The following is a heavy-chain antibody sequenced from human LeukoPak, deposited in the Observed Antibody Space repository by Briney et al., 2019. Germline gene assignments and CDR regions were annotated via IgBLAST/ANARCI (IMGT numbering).Heavy chain of an antibody. CDR1: GYTFTSYG. D-gene: IGHD3-16*01. CDR3: ASGYVPLYYYYYMDV. CDR2: ISAYNGNT. V-gene: IGHV1-18*01. J-gene: IGHJ6*03. Sequence: ASVKVSCKACGYTFTSYGISWVRQAPGQGLEWMGWISAYNGNTNYAQKLQGRVTMTTDTSTSTAYMELRSLRSEDTAIYYCASGYVPLYYYYYMDVWGKGTTVTVSS.